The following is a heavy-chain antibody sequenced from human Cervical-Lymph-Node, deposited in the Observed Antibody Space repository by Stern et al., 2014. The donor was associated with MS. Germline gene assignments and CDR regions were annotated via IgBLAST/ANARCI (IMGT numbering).Heavy chain of an antibody. CDR3: SRGLSEAYCGGGPCYPVDY. CDR1: GFTFSDYY. Sequence: QDQLVESGGGLVKPGGSLRLSCAASGFTFSDYYMSWIRQAPGKGLEWISYISSSGSTINFPDSVKGRFPISRDNAKNSLYLQMNSLRAEDTAVYYCSRGLSEAYCGGGPCYPVDYWGQGILVTVSS. J-gene: IGHJ4*02. D-gene: IGHD2-15*01. CDR2: ISSSGSTI. V-gene: IGHV3-11*01.